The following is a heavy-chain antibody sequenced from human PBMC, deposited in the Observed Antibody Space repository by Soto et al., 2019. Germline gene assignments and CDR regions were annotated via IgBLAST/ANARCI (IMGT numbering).Heavy chain of an antibody. D-gene: IGHD1-20*01. CDR3: ATHLLPPGPHNWSPFDY. J-gene: IGHJ4*02. CDR1: EYSLTELS. Sequence: QVQLVQSGAEVKKPGASVKVSCKVSEYSLTELSMHWARQAPGKGLEWMGGFDPENGKTIYAPKFQGRVTMTEDTSTDTAYMEVSSLTSEDTALYYCATHLLPPGPHNWSPFDYWGQGTLVTVSS. V-gene: IGHV1-24*01. CDR2: FDPENGKT.